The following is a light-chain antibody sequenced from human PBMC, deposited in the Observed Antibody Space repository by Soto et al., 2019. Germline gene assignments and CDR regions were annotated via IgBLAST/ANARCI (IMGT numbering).Light chain of an antibody. CDR1: QSVSSS. CDR2: GAS. CDR3: QQYGSSPL. Sequence: EIVMTQSPATLSVSPGERATLSCRASQSVSSSLAWYQQKPGQAPRLLIYGASSRATGIPDRFSGSGSGTDFTLTISRLEPEDFAVYYCQQYGSSPLFGQGTRLEIK. V-gene: IGKV3-20*01. J-gene: IGKJ5*01.